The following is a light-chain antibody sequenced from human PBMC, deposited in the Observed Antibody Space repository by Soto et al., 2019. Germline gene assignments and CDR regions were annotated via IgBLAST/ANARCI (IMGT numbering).Light chain of an antibody. V-gene: IGKV3-15*01. CDR1: QSVLSK. J-gene: IGKJ1*01. CDR2: GAS. Sequence: EIVMTQSPATLSVSPGERATLSGRTSQSVLSKLAWYQQTPGQAPRPXLHGASPRETGIPARFSCSGSGPEFTLTISSLQSEDVAVYYCRQYNNWTRTFGQGTKVDIK. CDR3: RQYNNWTRT.